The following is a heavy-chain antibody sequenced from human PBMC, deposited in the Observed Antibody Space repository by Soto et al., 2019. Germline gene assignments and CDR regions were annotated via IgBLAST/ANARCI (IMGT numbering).Heavy chain of an antibody. CDR1: GYRFTSYW. D-gene: IGHD2-15*01. V-gene: IGHV5-51*01. CDR3: ASQGCSGGSCYWAY. J-gene: IGHJ4*02. Sequence: LGESLKISCEASGYRFTSYWIAWVRQMPGKGLEWMGLIYPGDSEARYSLSFQGQVTISADKFISTAYLQWSSLKASDTAMYYCASQGCSGGSCYWAYWGQGTLVTLSS. CDR2: IYPGDSEA.